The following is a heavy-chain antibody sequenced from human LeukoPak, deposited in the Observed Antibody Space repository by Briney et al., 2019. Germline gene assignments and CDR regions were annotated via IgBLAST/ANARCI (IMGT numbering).Heavy chain of an antibody. CDR3: ARERRITMVRGVTFDP. Sequence: ASVKVSCKASGYTFTGYYMHWVRQAPGQGLEWMGWINPNSGGTNYAQKFQGRVTMTRDTSISAAYMELSRLRSDDTAVYYCARERRITMVRGVTFDPWGQGTLVTVSS. V-gene: IGHV1-2*02. CDR2: INPNSGGT. D-gene: IGHD3-10*01. CDR1: GYTFTGYY. J-gene: IGHJ5*02.